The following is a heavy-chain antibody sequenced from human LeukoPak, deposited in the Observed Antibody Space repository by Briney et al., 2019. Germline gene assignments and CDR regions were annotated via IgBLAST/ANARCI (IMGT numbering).Heavy chain of an antibody. Sequence: SETLSLTCTVSGGSISSSSYYWGWIRQPPGKGLEWIGSIYYSGSTNYNPSLKSRVTISVDTSKNQFSLKLSSVTAADTAVYYCARGRSNGWFYWGQGTLVTVSS. J-gene: IGHJ4*02. CDR2: IYYSGST. CDR3: ARGRSNGWFY. D-gene: IGHD2-8*01. CDR1: GGSISSSSYY. V-gene: IGHV4-39*07.